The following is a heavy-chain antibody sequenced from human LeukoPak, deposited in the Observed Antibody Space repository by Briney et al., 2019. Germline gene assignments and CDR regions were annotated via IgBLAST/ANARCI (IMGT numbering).Heavy chain of an antibody. CDR1: GGSFSGYY. CDR2: INHSGST. D-gene: IGHD6-13*01. CDR3: AKSSSWYDKSVVD. Sequence: PSETLSLTCAVYGGSFSGYYWSWIRQPPGKGLEWIGEINHSGSTNYNPSLKSRVTISVDTSKNQFSLKLSSVTAADTAVYYCAKSSSWYDKSVVDWGQGTLVTVSS. V-gene: IGHV4-34*01. J-gene: IGHJ4*02.